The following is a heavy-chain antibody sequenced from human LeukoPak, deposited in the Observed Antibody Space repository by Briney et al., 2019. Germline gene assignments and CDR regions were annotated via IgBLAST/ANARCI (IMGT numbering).Heavy chain of an antibody. CDR1: GFTFSSYG. CDR3: ARGRGSTAGLFDY. D-gene: IGHD5-12*01. CDR2: IWYDGSNK. Sequence: GGSLRLSCAASGFTFSSYGMHWGRQAPGKGLEWVAVIWYDGSNKYYADSVKGRFTISRDNSKNTLYLQMNSLRAEDTAVYYCARGRGSTAGLFDYWGQGTLVTVSS. V-gene: IGHV3-33*01. J-gene: IGHJ4*02.